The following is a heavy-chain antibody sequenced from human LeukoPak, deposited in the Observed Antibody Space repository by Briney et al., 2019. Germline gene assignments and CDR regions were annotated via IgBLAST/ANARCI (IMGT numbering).Heavy chain of an antibody. CDR2: TYYRSKWYN. CDR3: AKTPPNYEYGMDV. V-gene: IGHV6-1*01. D-gene: IGHD3-22*01. J-gene: IGHJ6*02. Sequence: SQTLSLTCAISGDTVSSNSAAWNWISQSPSRGLEWLGRTYYRSKWYNEYAVSVKSRIIINSDTSKNQFSLQMNSVTPEDTAVYYCAKTPPNYEYGMDVWGQGTTVTVSS. CDR1: GDTVSSNSAA.